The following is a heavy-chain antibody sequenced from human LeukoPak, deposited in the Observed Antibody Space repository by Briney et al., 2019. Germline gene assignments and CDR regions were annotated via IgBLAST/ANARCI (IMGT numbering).Heavy chain of an antibody. CDR2: LYSGGRT. CDR3: TKSGPPDPY. J-gene: IGHJ4*03. Sequence: GGSLRLSCAASGFTVSTNDMSWVRQAPGKGLEWVSALYSGGRTYYVDSVEGRFTISRDNSKNTLYLQMNSLRAEDTAMYYCTKSGPPDPYWGQGTLVTVSS. D-gene: IGHD1-14*01. V-gene: IGHV3-53*01. CDR1: GFTVSTND.